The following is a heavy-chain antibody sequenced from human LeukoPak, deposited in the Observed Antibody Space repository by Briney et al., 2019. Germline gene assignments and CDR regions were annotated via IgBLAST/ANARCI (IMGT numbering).Heavy chain of an antibody. CDR3: AKDRGNYDSSGYYPYYFDY. J-gene: IGHJ4*02. Sequence: GGSLRLSCAASGFTFSSYSMSWVRQAPGKGLEWVSAISGSGGSTYYADSVKGRFTISRDNSKNTLYLQMNSLRAEDTAVYYCAKDRGNYDSSGYYPYYFDYWGQGTLVTVSS. D-gene: IGHD3-22*01. CDR1: GFTFSSYS. CDR2: ISGSGGST. V-gene: IGHV3-23*01.